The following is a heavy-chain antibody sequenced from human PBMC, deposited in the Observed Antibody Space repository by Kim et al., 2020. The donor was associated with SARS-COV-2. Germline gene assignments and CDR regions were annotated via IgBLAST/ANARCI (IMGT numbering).Heavy chain of an antibody. D-gene: IGHD4-4*01. CDR2: ISPTGGTT. V-gene: IGHV3-23*01. CDR3: AKDHSMGS. Sequence: GGSLRLSCAASGFTFSSSAMTWVRQAPGKGLEWVSVISPTGGTTHYADSVKGRFTISRDNSKNTLYMRINSLRAEDTAIYYCAKDHSMGSWGQGTLVTVSA. J-gene: IGHJ5*01. CDR1: GFTFSSSA.